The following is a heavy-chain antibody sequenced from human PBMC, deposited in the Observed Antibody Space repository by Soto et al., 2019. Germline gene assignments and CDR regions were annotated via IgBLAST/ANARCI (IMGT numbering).Heavy chain of an antibody. CDR2: IHSSGSI. Sequence: SETLSLTCTVSAGSISSDDYYWSWIRQAPGRGLEWIGYIHSSGSIYYNPSLKSRATMSIDTAGNQFSLKVSSVTVADTAVYSCARDLDGLHDDTSGPFPRPGWGQGTLVTVSS. CDR3: ARDLDGLHDDTSGPFPRPG. J-gene: IGHJ1*01. D-gene: IGHD3-22*01. CDR1: AGSISSDDYY. V-gene: IGHV4-30-4*01.